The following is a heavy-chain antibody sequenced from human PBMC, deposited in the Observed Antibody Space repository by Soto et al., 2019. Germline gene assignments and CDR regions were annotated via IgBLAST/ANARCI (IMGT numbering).Heavy chain of an antibody. CDR2: IYYSGST. D-gene: IGHD4-17*01. Sequence: SETLSLTCTVSGGSISSYYWSWIRQPPGKGLEWIGYIYYSGSTNYNPSLKSRVTISVDTSKNQFSLKLSSVTAADTAVYYCASLFYGDYPTNDYWGQGTLVTVSS. J-gene: IGHJ4*02. V-gene: IGHV4-59*01. CDR1: GGSISSYY. CDR3: ASLFYGDYPTNDY.